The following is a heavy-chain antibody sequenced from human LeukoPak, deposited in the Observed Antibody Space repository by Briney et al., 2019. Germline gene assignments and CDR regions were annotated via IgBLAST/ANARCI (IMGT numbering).Heavy chain of an antibody. CDR2: ISAYNGNT. D-gene: IGHD1-1*01. CDR3: ARNQLDTSYYYYGMDV. Sequence: ASVKVSCKASAYTFTSYGNSWVQQAPGQGLEWMGWISAYNGNTNYAQKLQGRVTMTTDTSTSTAYMELRSLRSDDTAVYYCARNQLDTSYYYYGMDVWGQGSTVTVSS. V-gene: IGHV1-18*01. J-gene: IGHJ6*02. CDR1: AYTFTSYG.